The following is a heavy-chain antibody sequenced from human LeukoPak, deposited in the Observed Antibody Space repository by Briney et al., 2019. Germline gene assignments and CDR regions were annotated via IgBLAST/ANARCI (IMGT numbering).Heavy chain of an antibody. Sequence: VASVKVSCTASGGTFSSYAISWVRQAPGQGREWMGGIIPIFGTANSAQKFQGRVTITADESTSTAYMGLSRLRSEHAAVYYCAREIGDYGDYLDYWGQGTLVTVSS. CDR2: IIPIFGTA. CDR3: AREIGDYGDYLDY. V-gene: IGHV1-69*01. CDR1: GGTFSSYA. D-gene: IGHD4-17*01. J-gene: IGHJ4*02.